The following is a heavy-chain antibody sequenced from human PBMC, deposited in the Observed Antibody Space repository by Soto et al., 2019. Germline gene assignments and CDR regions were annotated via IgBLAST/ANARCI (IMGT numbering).Heavy chain of an antibody. D-gene: IGHD5-18*01. CDR3: AREWVQLWHSYYYGMDV. CDR1: GFTFSSYA. V-gene: IGHV3-30-3*01. Sequence: GGSLRLSCAASGFTFSSYAMHWVRQALGKGLEWVAVISYDGSNKYYADSVKGRFTISRDNSKNTLYLQMNSLRAEDTAVYYCAREWVQLWHSYYYGMDVWGQGTTVTVSS. CDR2: ISYDGSNK. J-gene: IGHJ6*02.